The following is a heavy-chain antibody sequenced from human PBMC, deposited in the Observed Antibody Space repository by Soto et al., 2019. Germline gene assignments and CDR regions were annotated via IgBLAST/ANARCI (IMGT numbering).Heavy chain of an antibody. V-gene: IGHV1-8*01. J-gene: IGHJ6*03. CDR2: MNPNSGNT. CDR1: GYTFTSYD. D-gene: IGHD6-6*01. Sequence: ASVKVSCTASGYTFTSYDINWVRQATGQGLEWMGWMNPNSGNTGYAQKFQGRVTMTRNTSISTAYMELSSLRSEDTAVYYCARGGIAARPGDHYYYYYYMDVWGKGTTVTVSS. CDR3: ARGGIAARPGDHYYYYYYMDV.